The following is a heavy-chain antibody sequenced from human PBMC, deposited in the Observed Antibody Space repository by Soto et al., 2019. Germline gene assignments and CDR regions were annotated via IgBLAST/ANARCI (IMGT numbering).Heavy chain of an antibody. CDR2: IIPISGTA. CDR3: ARSQGSSTSLEIYYYYYYGMDV. Sequence: QVQLVQSGAEVKKPGSSVKVSCKASGGTFSSYAISWVRQAPGQGFEWMGGIIPISGTANYAQKFQGRVTITADESTSTVYMELSSLRSEDTAVYFCARSQGSSTSLEIYYYYYYGMDVWGQGTTVTVSS. CDR1: GGTFSSYA. J-gene: IGHJ6*02. D-gene: IGHD2-2*01. V-gene: IGHV1-69*01.